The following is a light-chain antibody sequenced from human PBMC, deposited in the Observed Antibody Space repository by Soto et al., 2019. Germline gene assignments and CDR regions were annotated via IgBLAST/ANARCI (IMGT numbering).Light chain of an antibody. CDR1: QGISSA. V-gene: IGKV1-13*02. Sequence: AIQLTQSPSSLSASVGDRVTITCRASQGISSALAWYQQKPGKAPKLLIYDASSLESGVPSRFSGSGSGTDFTLTISSLQPEDFATYYCQQFNSYPLITSGQGTRLEIK. CDR2: DAS. J-gene: IGKJ5*01. CDR3: QQFNSYPLIT.